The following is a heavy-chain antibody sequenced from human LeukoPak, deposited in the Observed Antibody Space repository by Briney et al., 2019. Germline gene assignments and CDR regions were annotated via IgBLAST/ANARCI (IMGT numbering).Heavy chain of an antibody. CDR3: ASPQKCAVAGPRYYGMDV. CDR1: GGSFSGYY. D-gene: IGHD6-19*01. Sequence: SETLSLTCAVYGGSFSGYYWSWIRQPPGKGLEWIGEINHSGSTNYNPSLKSRVTISVDTSKNQFSLKLSSVTAADTAVYYCASPQKCAVAGPRYYGMDVWGQGTTVTVSS. V-gene: IGHV4-34*01. J-gene: IGHJ6*02. CDR2: INHSGST.